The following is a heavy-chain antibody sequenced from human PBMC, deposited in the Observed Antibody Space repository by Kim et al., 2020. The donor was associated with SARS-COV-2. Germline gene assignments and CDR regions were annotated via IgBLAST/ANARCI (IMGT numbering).Heavy chain of an antibody. V-gene: IGHV1-69*01. Sequence: QGRVTITADESTSTAYMELSSLRSEDTAVYYCARDRNYYDSSGNRDAFDIWGQGTMVTVSS. D-gene: IGHD3-22*01. CDR3: ARDRNYYDSSGNRDAFDI. J-gene: IGHJ3*02.